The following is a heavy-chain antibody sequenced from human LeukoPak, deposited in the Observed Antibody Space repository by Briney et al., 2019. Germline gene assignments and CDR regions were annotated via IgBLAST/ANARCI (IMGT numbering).Heavy chain of an antibody. Sequence: AAVKVSCKASGYTFTSYAISWVRQAPGQGLEWMGWICAYNGNTNYAQKLQGRVTMTTDTSTSTAYMELRSLRSDDTAVYYCARGTGYYYDSSGYEYWGQGTLVTVSS. CDR1: GYTFTSYA. D-gene: IGHD3-22*01. CDR2: ICAYNGNT. J-gene: IGHJ4*02. CDR3: ARGTGYYYDSSGYEY. V-gene: IGHV1-18*01.